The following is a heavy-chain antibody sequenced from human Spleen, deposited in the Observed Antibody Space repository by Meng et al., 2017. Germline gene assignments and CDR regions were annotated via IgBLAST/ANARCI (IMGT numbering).Heavy chain of an antibody. Sequence: ASVKVSCKASGYTFPDYWLHWVRRAPGQGLEWMGIINPSGGSTSYAQKFQGRVTMTRDTSTSTVYMELSSLRSEDTAVYYCARGGSGSYSSYYWGQGTLVTVSS. J-gene: IGHJ4*02. CDR1: GYTFPDYW. CDR2: INPSGGST. CDR3: ARGGSGSYSSYY. D-gene: IGHD1-26*01. V-gene: IGHV1-46*01.